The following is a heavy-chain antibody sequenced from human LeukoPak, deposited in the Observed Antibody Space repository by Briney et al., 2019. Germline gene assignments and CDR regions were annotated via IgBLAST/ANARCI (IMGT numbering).Heavy chain of an antibody. CDR1: GFTFSSYA. CDR3: AKDPYSSGPYNWFDP. V-gene: IGHV3-23*01. CDR2: VSDSGGTT. Sequence: GGSLRLSCAASGFTFSSYAMTWVRQAPGKGLEWVSAVSDSGGTTYYADSVKGLFTISRDNSKNTLYLQMNRLRAEDTAVYYCAKDPYSSGPYNWFDPWGQGTLVTVSS. D-gene: IGHD6-19*01. J-gene: IGHJ5*02.